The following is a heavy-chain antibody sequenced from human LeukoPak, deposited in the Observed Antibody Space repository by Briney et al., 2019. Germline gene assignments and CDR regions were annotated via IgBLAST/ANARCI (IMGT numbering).Heavy chain of an antibody. CDR3: TNDFDY. J-gene: IGHJ4*02. Sequence: GGSLRLSCAASGFTFTTYAMSWVRQAPGKGLEWVSISSDSGGTTYYADSVKGRFTISRDSSKNTLYLQMNSLRVEDTAVYYCTNDFDYWGQGTLVTVSS. V-gene: IGHV3-23*01. CDR1: GFTFTTYA. CDR2: SSDSGGTT.